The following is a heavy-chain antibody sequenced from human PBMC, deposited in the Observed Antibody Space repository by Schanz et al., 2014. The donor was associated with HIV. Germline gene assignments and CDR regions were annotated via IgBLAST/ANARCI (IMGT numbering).Heavy chain of an antibody. Sequence: VQLVESGGGLVKPGGSLRLSCEASGFTFDSQSMNWVRQAPGKGLEWVAVIWYDGSNKYYTDSVKGRFTISRDSSKNTLYLQMNSLRAEDTAVYYCARDAASHSYGSTMDVWGQGTTVTVSS. V-gene: IGHV3-33*08. CDR3: ARDAASHSYGSTMDV. J-gene: IGHJ6*02. CDR2: IWYDGSNK. D-gene: IGHD5-18*01. CDR1: GFTFDSQS.